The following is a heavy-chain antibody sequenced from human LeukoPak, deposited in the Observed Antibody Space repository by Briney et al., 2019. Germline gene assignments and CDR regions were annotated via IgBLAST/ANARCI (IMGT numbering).Heavy chain of an antibody. CDR3: AIHLEDTYFDY. D-gene: IGHD2-15*01. Sequence: GGSLRLSCTASGFTFGDYAMSWVRQAPGKGLEWVSAISGSGGSTYYADSVKGRFTISRDNSKNTLYLQMNSLRAEDTAVYYCAIHLEDTYFDYWGQGTLVTVSS. V-gene: IGHV3-23*01. CDR2: ISGSGGST. J-gene: IGHJ4*02. CDR1: GFTFGDYA.